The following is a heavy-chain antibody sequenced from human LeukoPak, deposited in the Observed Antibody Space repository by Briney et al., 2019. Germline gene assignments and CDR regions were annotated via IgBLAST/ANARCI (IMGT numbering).Heavy chain of an antibody. CDR3: ARAERNAGVFDY. CDR2: IKRDGSEK. Sequence: GESLRLSCAASGFTFTDYWMSWVRQAPGKELEWVANIKRDGSEKYYVDSVKGRFTISRDNSKNTLYLQMNSLRVEDTAVYYCARAERNAGVFDYWGQGTLVTVSS. CDR1: GFTFTDYW. V-gene: IGHV3-7*01. J-gene: IGHJ4*02. D-gene: IGHD3-3*01.